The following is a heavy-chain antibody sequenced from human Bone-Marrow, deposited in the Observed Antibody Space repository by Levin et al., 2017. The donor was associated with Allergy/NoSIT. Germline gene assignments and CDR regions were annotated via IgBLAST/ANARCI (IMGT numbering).Heavy chain of an antibody. J-gene: IGHJ4*02. CDR3: ARVEAVAGVVGYFDY. D-gene: IGHD6-19*01. V-gene: IGHV1-69*13. Sequence: GASVKVSCKASGGTFSSYAISWVRQAPGQGLEWMGGIIPIFGTANYAQKFQGRVTITADESTSTAYMELSSLRSEDTAVYYCARVEAVAGVVGYFDYWGQGTLVTVSS. CDR1: GGTFSSYA. CDR2: IIPIFGTA.